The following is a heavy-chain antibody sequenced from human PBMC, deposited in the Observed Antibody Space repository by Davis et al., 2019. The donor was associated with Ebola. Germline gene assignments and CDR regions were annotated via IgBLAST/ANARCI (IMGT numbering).Heavy chain of an antibody. CDR3: ASDPHSYYYYMDV. J-gene: IGHJ6*03. CDR2: INPSGGST. CDR1: GYTFTGYY. Sequence: ASVKVSCKASGYTFTGYYMHWVRQAPGQGLEWMGIINPSGGSTSYAQKFQGRVTITADESTSTAYMELSSLRSEDTAVYYCASDPHSYYYYMDVWGKGTTVTVSS. V-gene: IGHV1-46*01.